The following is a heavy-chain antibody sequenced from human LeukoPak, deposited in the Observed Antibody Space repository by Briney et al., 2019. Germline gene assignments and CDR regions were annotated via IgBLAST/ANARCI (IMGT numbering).Heavy chain of an antibody. Sequence: GGSLRLSCAASGFTVSSNYMNWVRQAPGKGLEWVSVIYSGGSTYYADSVKGRFTISRDNSKNTLYLQMNSLRAEDTAVYYCARGIAAAGGIDYWGQGTLVTVSS. V-gene: IGHV3-53*01. CDR1: GFTVSSNY. D-gene: IGHD6-13*01. J-gene: IGHJ4*02. CDR3: ARGIAAAGGIDY. CDR2: IYSGGST.